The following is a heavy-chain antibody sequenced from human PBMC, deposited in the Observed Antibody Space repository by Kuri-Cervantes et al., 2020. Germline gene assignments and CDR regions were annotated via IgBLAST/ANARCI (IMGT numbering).Heavy chain of an antibody. CDR2: INHSGST. D-gene: IGHD4-17*01. CDR1: GGSFSGYY. CDR3: ARRDYGDYAFAFDI. J-gene: IGHJ3*02. Sequence: ESLKISCAVYGGSFSGYYWSWIRQPPGKGLEWIGEINHSGSTNYNPSLKSRVTISVDTSKNQFSLKLSSVTAADTAVYYCARRDYGDYAFAFDIWGQGTMVTVSS. V-gene: IGHV4-34*01.